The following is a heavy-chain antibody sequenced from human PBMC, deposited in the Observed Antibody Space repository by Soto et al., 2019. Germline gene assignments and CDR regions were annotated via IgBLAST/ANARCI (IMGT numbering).Heavy chain of an antibody. CDR3: ATGIITADVFDI. CDR2: IKTDGSST. V-gene: IGHV3-74*01. J-gene: IGHJ3*02. CDR1: GFTFSSYC. Sequence: EVQLVESGGGLVQPGGSLRLSCAASGFTFSSYCMHWVRQDPGKGLVWVSRIKTDGSSTYYADSVKGRFTISRDNAKSTLYLQMNSLTAEETAVYYCATGIITADVFDIWGQGTMVTVSS. D-gene: IGHD3-16*02.